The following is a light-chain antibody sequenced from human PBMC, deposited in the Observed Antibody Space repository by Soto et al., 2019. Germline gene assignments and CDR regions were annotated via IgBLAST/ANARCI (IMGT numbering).Light chain of an antibody. J-gene: IGKJ1*01. Sequence: EIGMTQSPATLSLSPGESVTLSCRASLTMNNNIAWYQHKPGQAPRLLIFGASSRATGVPGRFSGSGFGTEFTLSISSLQSEDFAVYYCQQYNERPPWTFGQGNTVEMK. CDR3: QQYNERPPWT. V-gene: IGKV3-15*01. CDR1: LTMNNN. CDR2: GAS.